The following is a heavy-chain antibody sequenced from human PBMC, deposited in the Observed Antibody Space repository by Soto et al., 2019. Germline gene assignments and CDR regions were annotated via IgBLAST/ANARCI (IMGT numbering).Heavy chain of an antibody. Sequence: EVQLLGSGGGLVQPGGSLRLSCAASGFTFSTYAMSWVRQAPGKGLEWVSSITSKGDTTFYPDSVKGRFTISRDNSKGALLLKMSSLGVGTTAVYFCAKDRPNYFASEGAYYKARGDYRGQGSLVTV. J-gene: IGHJ4*02. CDR1: GFTFSTYA. CDR3: AKDRPNYFASEGAYYKARGDY. D-gene: IGHD3-10*01. V-gene: IGHV3-23*01. CDR2: ITSKGDTT.